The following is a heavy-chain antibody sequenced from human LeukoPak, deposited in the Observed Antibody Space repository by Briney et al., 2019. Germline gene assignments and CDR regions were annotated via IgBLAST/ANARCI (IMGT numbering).Heavy chain of an antibody. D-gene: IGHD3-22*01. J-gene: IGHJ5*02. Sequence: GGSLRLSCAASGFTFSSYGMHWVRQAPGKGLEWVAVIWYDGSNKYYADSVKGRFTISRDNSKNTLYLQMNSLRAEDTAVYYCAKTLGYSGYFSPWGQGTLVTVSS. CDR3: AKTLGYSGYFSP. CDR2: IWYDGSNK. V-gene: IGHV3-33*06. CDR1: GFTFSSYG.